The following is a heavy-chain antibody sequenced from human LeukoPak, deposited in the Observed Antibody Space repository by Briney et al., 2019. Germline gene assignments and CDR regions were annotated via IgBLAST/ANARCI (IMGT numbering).Heavy chain of an antibody. D-gene: IGHD3-10*01. CDR3: AKDQRSGEYDYGWGPFDI. J-gene: IGHJ3*02. CDR2: ISASAGSA. CDR1: GFTFSNYA. Sequence: GGSLRLSCEVSGFTFSNYAMNGVRQAPGKGLGWDSRISASAGSAVYGDSVKGRFTISRVNAENTLYLQMNSLRADDTAIYYCAKDQRSGEYDYGWGPFDIWGQGTMVTVSS. V-gene: IGHV3-23*01.